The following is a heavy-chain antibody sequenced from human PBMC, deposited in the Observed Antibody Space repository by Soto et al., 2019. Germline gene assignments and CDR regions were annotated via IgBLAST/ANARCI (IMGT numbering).Heavy chain of an antibody. V-gene: IGHV3-9*01. J-gene: IGHJ4*02. CDR2: ISWNSDSI. CDR3: TKVGGLYDFWSGPLHFDL. D-gene: IGHD3-3*01. Sequence: EAQLVESGGGFVQPGRSLRLSCAGSGFIFDDFAIHWVRQAPGKRLEWVSGISWNSDSIGYADSVKGRFTISRDNAKNSLYLEMNSLRVEDTALYYCTKVGGLYDFWSGPLHFDLWGQGTRVTVSS. CDR1: GFIFDDFA.